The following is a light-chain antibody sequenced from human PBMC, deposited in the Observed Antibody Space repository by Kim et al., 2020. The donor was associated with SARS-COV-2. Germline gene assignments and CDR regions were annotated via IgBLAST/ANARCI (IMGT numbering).Light chain of an antibody. Sequence: QRVTISCTGSSSNIGAVYGVHWYQQLPGTAPKPRIYGTSNRPSGVPDRVSGSKSGTSASLAITGLQAEDEADYYCQSYDTSLSGSVFGGGTKLTVL. CDR3: QSYDTSLSGSV. V-gene: IGLV1-40*01. J-gene: IGLJ3*02. CDR1: SSNIGAVYG. CDR2: GTS.